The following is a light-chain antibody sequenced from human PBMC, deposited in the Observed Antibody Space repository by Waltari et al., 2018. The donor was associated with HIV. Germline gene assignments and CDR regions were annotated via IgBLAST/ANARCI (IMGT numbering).Light chain of an antibody. J-gene: IGLJ3*02. V-gene: IGLV7-43*01. CDR1: AGAVTSGSY. CDR2: AAT. CDR3: LLYYGDPRPQWV. Sequence: QTVVTQEPSLTVSPGGTVTLTCSSSAGAVTSGSYPNWFQQDPGQAPRSRIYAATKVPSSAPARSSGSRLGDRAALTILGVQPNDEADYYCLLYYGDPRPQWVFDGGTKLVVL.